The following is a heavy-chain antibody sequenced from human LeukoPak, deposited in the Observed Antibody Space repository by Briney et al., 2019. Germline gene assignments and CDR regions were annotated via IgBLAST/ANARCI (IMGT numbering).Heavy chain of an antibody. J-gene: IGHJ4*02. CDR2: ISSSSSTI. D-gene: IGHD3-3*01. CDR1: GFTFSSYS. V-gene: IGHV3-48*01. Sequence: GGSLRLSCAASGFTFSSYSMNWVRQAPGKGLEWVSYISSSSSTIYYADSVNGRFTISRDNAKNSLYLQMNSLRAEDTAVYYCARENDGFWSGFKTGFDYWGQGTLVTVSS. CDR3: ARENDGFWSGFKTGFDY.